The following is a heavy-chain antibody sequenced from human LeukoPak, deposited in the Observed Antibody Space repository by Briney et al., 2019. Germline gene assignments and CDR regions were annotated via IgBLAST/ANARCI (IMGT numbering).Heavy chain of an antibody. CDR1: GFTFDDYA. V-gene: IGHV3-9*01. CDR2: ISWNSGSI. D-gene: IGHD3-9*01. CDR3: AKAQYYDILTGLGYFDY. J-gene: IGHJ4*02. Sequence: GGSLRLSCAASGFTFDDYAMHWVRQAPGKGLEWVSGISWNSGSIGYADSVKGRFTISRDNAKNSLYLQMNGLRAEDTALYYCAKAQYYDILTGLGYFDYWGQGTLVTVSS.